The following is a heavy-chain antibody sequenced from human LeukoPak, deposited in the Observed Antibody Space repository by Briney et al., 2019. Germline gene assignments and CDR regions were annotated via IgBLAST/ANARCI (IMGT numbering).Heavy chain of an antibody. Sequence: ASVKVSCKASGYTFTGYYTHWVRQAPGQGLEWMGWTNPNSGGTNYAHKFQGRVTMTRDTSISTAHMEVSRLTYDDTAVYYCARSLRQWPQGRGAFDIWGQGTMVTVSS. D-gene: IGHD6-19*01. CDR2: TNPNSGGT. J-gene: IGHJ3*02. CDR3: ARSLRQWPQGRGAFDI. V-gene: IGHV1-2*02. CDR1: GYTFTGYY.